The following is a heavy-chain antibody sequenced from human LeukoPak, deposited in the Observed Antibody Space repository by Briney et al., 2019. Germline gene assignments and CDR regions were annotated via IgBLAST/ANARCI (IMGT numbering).Heavy chain of an antibody. J-gene: IGHJ4*02. D-gene: IGHD3-22*01. CDR2: IIPILGIA. CDR3: ARIGSSGYYYFSIY. CDR1: GGTFSSYA. Sequence: SVKVSCKASGGTFSSYAISWVRQAPGQGLEWMGRIIPILGIANYAQKLQGRVTMTTDTSTSTAYMELRSLRSDDTAVYYCARIGSSGYYYFSIYWGQGTLVTVSS. V-gene: IGHV1-69*04.